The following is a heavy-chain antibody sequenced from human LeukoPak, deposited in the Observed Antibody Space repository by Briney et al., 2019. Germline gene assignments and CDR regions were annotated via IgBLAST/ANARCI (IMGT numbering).Heavy chain of an antibody. CDR1: GFTFSSYE. CDR3: AREKTYYDFWSGYSAEYYYYGMDV. Sequence: GGSLRLSCAASGFTFSSYEMNWVRQAPGKGLEWVSYISSSGSTIYYADSVKGRFTISRDNAKNSLYLQMNSLRAEDTAVYYCAREKTYYDFWSGYSAEYYYYGMDVWGQGTTVTVSS. CDR2: ISSSGSTI. V-gene: IGHV3-48*03. D-gene: IGHD3-3*01. J-gene: IGHJ6*02.